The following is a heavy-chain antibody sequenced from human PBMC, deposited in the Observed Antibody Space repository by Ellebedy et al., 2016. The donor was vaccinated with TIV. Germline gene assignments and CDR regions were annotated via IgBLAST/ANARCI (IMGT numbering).Heavy chain of an antibody. CDR1: GFTFSSYA. CDR2: ISGGGGST. CDR3: AKGSIASALTCLDY. D-gene: IGHD6-13*01. Sequence: GESLKISCAASGFTFSSYAMTWVRQAPGKGLEWVSSISGGGGSTYYADSVKGRFTISRDISKNTLILQMHSLRVEDTAVYYCAKGSIASALTCLDYWGQGTLVTVSS. V-gene: IGHV3-23*01. J-gene: IGHJ4*02.